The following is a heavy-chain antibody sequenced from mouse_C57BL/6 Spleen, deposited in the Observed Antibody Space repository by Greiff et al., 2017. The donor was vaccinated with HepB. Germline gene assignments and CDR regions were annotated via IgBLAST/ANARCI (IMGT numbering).Heavy chain of an antibody. CDR3: AKGVGRYFDV. D-gene: IGHD4-1*01. J-gene: IGHJ1*03. V-gene: IGHV1-50*01. Sequence: QVQLQQPGAELVKPGASVKLSCKASGYTFTSYWMQWVKQRPGQGLEWIGEIDPSDSYTNYNQKFKGKATLTVDTSSSTAYMQLISLTSEDSAVYYCAKGVGRYFDVWGTGTTVTVSS. CDR1: GYTFTSYW. CDR2: IDPSDSYT.